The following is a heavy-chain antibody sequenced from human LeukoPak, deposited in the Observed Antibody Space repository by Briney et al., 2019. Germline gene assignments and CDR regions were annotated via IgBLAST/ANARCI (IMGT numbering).Heavy chain of an antibody. J-gene: IGHJ4*02. CDR1: GGSISSYY. V-gene: IGHV4-4*07. D-gene: IGHD6-6*01. Sequence: KPSETLSLTCTVSGGSISSYYWSWIRQPAGEGLEWIGRIYTSGSTNYNPSLKSRVTISVDKSKNQFSLKLSSVTAADTAVYYCARGGSSSSGRYFDYWGQGTLVTVSS. CDR3: ARGGSSSSGRYFDY. CDR2: IYTSGST.